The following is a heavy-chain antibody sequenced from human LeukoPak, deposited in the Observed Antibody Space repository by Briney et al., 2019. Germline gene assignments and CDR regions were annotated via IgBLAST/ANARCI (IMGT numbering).Heavy chain of an antibody. CDR3: ARDDSYGDYVHWFDP. Sequence: SETLSLTCTVSGGSISSYYWSWIRQPAGKGPEWIGRIYTSGSTNYNPSLKSRVTMSVDTSKNQFSLKLSSVTAADTAVYYCARDDSYGDYVHWFDPWGQGTLVTVSS. CDR2: IYTSGST. CDR1: GGSISSYY. D-gene: IGHD4-17*01. J-gene: IGHJ5*02. V-gene: IGHV4-4*07.